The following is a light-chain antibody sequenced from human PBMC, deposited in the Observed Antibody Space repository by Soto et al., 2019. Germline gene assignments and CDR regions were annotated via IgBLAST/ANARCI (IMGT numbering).Light chain of an antibody. CDR1: QSISSW. Sequence: DIQMTQSPSTLSASVGDRVTITCRASQSISSWLAWYQQKPGKAPKFLIHKASSLESGVPSRFSGRGSGTEFTLTISSLQTDDFATYFCQQYNSPPWTFGQGTKVEIK. V-gene: IGKV1-5*03. CDR3: QQYNSPPWT. J-gene: IGKJ1*01. CDR2: KAS.